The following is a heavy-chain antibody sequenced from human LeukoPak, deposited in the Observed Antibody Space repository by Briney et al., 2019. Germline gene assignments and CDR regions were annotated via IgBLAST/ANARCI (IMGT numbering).Heavy chain of an antibody. Sequence: ASVKVSCKASGYTFTGYYMHWVRQAPGQGLEWMGWINPNSGNTGYAQKFQGRVTMTRNTSISTAYMELSSLRSEDTAVYYCARVVVGATIPHYWGQGTLVTVSS. CDR1: GYTFTGYY. D-gene: IGHD1-26*01. CDR3: ARVVVGATIPHY. V-gene: IGHV1-8*02. J-gene: IGHJ4*02. CDR2: INPNSGNT.